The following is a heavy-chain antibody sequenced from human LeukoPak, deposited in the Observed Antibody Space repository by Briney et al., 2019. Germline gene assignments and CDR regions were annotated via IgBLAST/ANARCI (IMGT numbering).Heavy chain of an antibody. V-gene: IGHV3-48*04. D-gene: IGHD6-19*01. CDR3: AREGQWRSFDI. Sequence: PGGSLRLSCAASGFTFSSYAMSWIRQAPGKGLEWLSYISTSSNTIYYAESVKGRFTISRDNAKNSLYLQMNSLRAEDTAVYYCAREGQWRSFDIWGQGTMVTVSS. CDR2: ISTSSNTI. J-gene: IGHJ3*02. CDR1: GFTFSSYA.